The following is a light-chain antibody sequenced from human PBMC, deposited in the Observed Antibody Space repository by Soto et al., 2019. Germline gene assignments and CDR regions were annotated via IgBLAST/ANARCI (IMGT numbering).Light chain of an antibody. CDR3: QQYGGSPWT. V-gene: IGKV3-20*01. Sequence: EIVLTQSPGTLSLSPGDRGTLSCRASQSVGSNYLAWYQQKPGQAPRLLIYAASSRAPGIPARFSGSGSGTDVTLTISRLEPEDCAVYYCQQYGGSPWTFGQGTKVEIK. CDR1: QSVGSNY. CDR2: AAS. J-gene: IGKJ1*01.